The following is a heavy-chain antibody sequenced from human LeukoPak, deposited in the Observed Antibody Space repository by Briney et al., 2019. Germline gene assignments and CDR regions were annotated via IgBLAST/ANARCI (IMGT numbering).Heavy chain of an antibody. V-gene: IGHV3-7*01. CDR3: AREGYGDYHDYGMDV. D-gene: IGHD4-17*01. J-gene: IGHJ6*02. CDR1: GFTFSSYW. Sequence: GGSLILSCAASGFTFSSYWMSWVRQAPGKGLEWVANIKQDGSEKYYVDSVKGRFTISRDNAKNSLYLQMNSLRAEDTAVYYCAREGYGDYHDYGMDVWGQGTTVTVSS. CDR2: IKQDGSEK.